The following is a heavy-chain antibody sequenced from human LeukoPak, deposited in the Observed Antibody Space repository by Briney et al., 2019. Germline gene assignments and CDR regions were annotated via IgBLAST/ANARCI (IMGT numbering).Heavy chain of an antibody. CDR2: IYTSGST. CDR1: GGSISSYY. J-gene: IGHJ6*02. CDR3: AREPLPMYCSGGSCYSRHYYYGMDV. D-gene: IGHD2-15*01. V-gene: IGHV4-4*07. Sequence: SETLSLTCTVSGGSISSYYWSWIRQPAGKGLEWIERIYTSGSTNYNPSLKSRVTMSVDTSKNQFSLKLSSVTAADTAVYYCAREPLPMYCSGGSCYSRHYYYGMDVWGQGTTVTVSS.